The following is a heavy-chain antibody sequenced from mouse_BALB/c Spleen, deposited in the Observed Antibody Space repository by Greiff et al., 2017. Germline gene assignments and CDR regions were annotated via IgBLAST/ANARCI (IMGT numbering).Heavy chain of an antibody. Sequence: VQLQQSGAELVKPGASVKLSCKASGYTFTSYYMYWVKQRPGQGLEWIGEINPSNGGTNFNEKFKSKATLTVDKSSSTAYMQLSSLTSEDSAVYYCTRREDYAMDYWGQGTSVTVSS. J-gene: IGHJ4*01. CDR2: INPSNGGT. CDR1: GYTFTSYY. CDR3: TRREDYAMDY. V-gene: IGHV1S81*02.